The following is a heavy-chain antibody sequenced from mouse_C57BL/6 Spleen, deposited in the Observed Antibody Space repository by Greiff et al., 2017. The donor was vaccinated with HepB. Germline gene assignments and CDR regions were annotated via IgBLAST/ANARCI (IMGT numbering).Heavy chain of an antibody. D-gene: IGHD2-14*01. J-gene: IGHJ4*01. Sequence: VQLQQSGPELVKPGASVKISCKASGYSFTGYYMNWVKQSPEKSLEWIGEINPSTGGTTYNQKFKAKATLTVDKSSSTAYMQPKSLTSEDSAVYYSAFAAVRGGYAMYYWSQGTSVTVSS. V-gene: IGHV1-42*01. CDR1: GYSFTGYY. CDR3: AFAAVRGGYAMYY. CDR2: INPSTGGT.